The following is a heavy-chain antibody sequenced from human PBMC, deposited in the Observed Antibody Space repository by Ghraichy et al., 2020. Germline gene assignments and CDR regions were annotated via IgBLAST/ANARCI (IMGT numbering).Heavy chain of an antibody. Sequence: GGSLRLSCAASGFTFSSYWMHWVRQAPGKGLVWVSRINSDGSSTSYADSVKGRFTISRDNAKNTLYLQMNSLRAEDTAVYYCARDRGGDYYDSSGYQDYWGQGTLVTVSS. CDR3: ARDRGGDYYDSSGYQDY. J-gene: IGHJ4*02. D-gene: IGHD3-22*01. CDR2: INSDGSST. CDR1: GFTFSSYW. V-gene: IGHV3-74*01.